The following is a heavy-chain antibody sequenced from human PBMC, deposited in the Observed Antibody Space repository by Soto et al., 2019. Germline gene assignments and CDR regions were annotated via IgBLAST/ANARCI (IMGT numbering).Heavy chain of an antibody. Sequence: GGSLRLSCAASGFIFSSYGMHWGRQAPGKGMEWVAVISYDGSNKYYADSGKGRFTISRDNSKNTLYLQMNSLRAEDTAVYYCAKDLRRGYCSSTSCYRLSPHDYWAQGP. CDR1: GFIFSSYG. CDR2: ISYDGSNK. CDR3: AKDLRRGYCSSTSCYRLSPHDY. V-gene: IGHV3-30*18. J-gene: IGHJ4*02. D-gene: IGHD2-2*01.